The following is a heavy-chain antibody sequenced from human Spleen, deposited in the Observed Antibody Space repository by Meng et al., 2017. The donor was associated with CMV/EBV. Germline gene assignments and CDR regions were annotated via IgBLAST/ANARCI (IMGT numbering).Heavy chain of an antibody. D-gene: IGHD6-19*01. CDR1: GGSISSSSYY. J-gene: IGHJ4*02. Sequence: QLLLQEAGPGLVKPSETLSLTCTVSGGSISSSSYYWCWIRQPPGKVLEWIGSIYYSGSTYYNPSLKSRVTISVDTSKNQFSLKLSSVTAADTAVYYCARGGIAVGYWGQGTLVTVSS. V-gene: IGHV4-39*07. CDR2: IYYSGST. CDR3: ARGGIAVGY.